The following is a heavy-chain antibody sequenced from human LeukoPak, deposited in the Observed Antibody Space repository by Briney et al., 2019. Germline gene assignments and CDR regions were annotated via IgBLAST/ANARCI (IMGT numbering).Heavy chain of an antibody. V-gene: IGHV3-66*01. CDR2: IYSGGDT. Sequence: PGGSLRLSCAASGFTVRTNNMSGFRQAPGKGLDGVSVIYSGGDTYYTDSVKGRFTISRDNSKNTVYLQMNSLRAEDTAVYYCARESTVVTPGVFDHWGQGTLVTVSS. D-gene: IGHD2-21*02. J-gene: IGHJ4*02. CDR1: GFTVRTNN. CDR3: ARESTVVTPGVFDH.